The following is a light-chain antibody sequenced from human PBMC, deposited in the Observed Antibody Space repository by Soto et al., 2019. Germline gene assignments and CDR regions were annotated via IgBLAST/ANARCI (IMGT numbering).Light chain of an antibody. Sequence: QSVLTQPPSASGTPGQRVTISCSGSISNVGNNYVYWFKQLPGTAPKLLIYSNNQRPSGVPDRFSGSKSGTSASLAISGLQSEDETDYYCAPWDDSLSGPWVFGGGTKVTVL. CDR1: ISNVGNNY. J-gene: IGLJ3*02. CDR3: APWDDSLSGPWV. CDR2: SNN. V-gene: IGLV1-47*02.